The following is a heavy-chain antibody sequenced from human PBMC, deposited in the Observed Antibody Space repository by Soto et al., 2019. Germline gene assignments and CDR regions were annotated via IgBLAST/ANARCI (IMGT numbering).Heavy chain of an antibody. CDR3: AKDGHYGSGSYRAYYYYYYMDV. D-gene: IGHD3-10*01. J-gene: IGHJ6*03. CDR2: IRSKANSYAT. V-gene: IGHV3-73*01. CDR1: GFTFSGSA. Sequence: GGSLRLSCAASGFTFSGSAMHWVRQASGKGLEWVGRIRSKANSYATAYAASVKGRFTISRDDSKNTAYLQMNSLRAEDTAVYYCAKDGHYGSGSYRAYYYYYYMDVWGKGTTVTVSS.